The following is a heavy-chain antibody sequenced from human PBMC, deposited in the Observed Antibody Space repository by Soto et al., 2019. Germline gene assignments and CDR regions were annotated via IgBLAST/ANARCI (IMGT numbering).Heavy chain of an antibody. D-gene: IGHD4-17*01. CDR1: GGSITSYNY. CDR3: ARGSTTVVTPNWFDP. J-gene: IGHJ5*02. Sequence: QVQLQESGPGLLKSSETVFLTCAVSGGSITSYNYWSWIRHPPGQGLEWIGEIYHSGSANYNPSLKSRIIMSVDKSKNQFSLKLNSVTAADTAVYYCARGSTTVVTPNWFDPWGQGTLVTVSS. V-gene: IGHV4-4*02. CDR2: IYHSGSA.